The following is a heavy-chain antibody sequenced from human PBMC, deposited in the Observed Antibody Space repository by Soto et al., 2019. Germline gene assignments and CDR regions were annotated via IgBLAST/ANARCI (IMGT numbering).Heavy chain of an antibody. CDR3: ARELGNFGVVIPNWFDP. V-gene: IGHV4-34*01. J-gene: IGHJ5*02. D-gene: IGHD3-3*01. CDR2: INHSGST. CDR1: GGSFSGYY. Sequence: NPSETLSLTCAVYGGSFSGYYWSWIRQPPGKGLEWIGEINHSGSTNYNPSLKSRVTISVDTSKNQFSLKLSSVTAADTAVYYCARELGNFGVVIPNWFDPWGQGTLVTVSS.